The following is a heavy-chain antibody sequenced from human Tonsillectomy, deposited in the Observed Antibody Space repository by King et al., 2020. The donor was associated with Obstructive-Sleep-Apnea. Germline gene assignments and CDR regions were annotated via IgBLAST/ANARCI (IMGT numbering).Heavy chain of an antibody. Sequence: QLVQSGGGLVQPGGSLRLSCAASGFPFSSYTMNWVRQAPGKGLEWVSYISSSSSTLYYADSVKGRFTISRDNAKNSLYLQMNSLRAEDTAMYYCARDLKSNYVFDYWGQGTLVTVSS. CDR3: ARDLKSNYVFDY. CDR1: GFPFSSYT. CDR2: ISSSSSTL. D-gene: IGHD4-11*01. J-gene: IGHJ4*02. V-gene: IGHV3-48*04.